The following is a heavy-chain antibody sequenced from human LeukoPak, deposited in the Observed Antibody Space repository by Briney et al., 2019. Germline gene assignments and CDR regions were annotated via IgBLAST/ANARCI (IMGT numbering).Heavy chain of an antibody. CDR2: IYHSGST. CDR3: ARQVSGPGRNAFDI. CDR1: GYSISSGY. V-gene: IGHV4-38-2*01. Sequence: SETLSLTCAVSGYSISSGYWGWIRQPPGKGLEWIGSIYHSGSTYYNPSLKSRVTISVDTSKNQFSLKLSSVTAADTAVYYWARQVSGPGRNAFDIWGQGTMVTVSS. J-gene: IGHJ3*02. D-gene: IGHD5/OR15-5a*01.